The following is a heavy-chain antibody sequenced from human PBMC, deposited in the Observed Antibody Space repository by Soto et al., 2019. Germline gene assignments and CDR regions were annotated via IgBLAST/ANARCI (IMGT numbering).Heavy chain of an antibody. J-gene: IGHJ4*02. CDR1: GASISGYH. Sequence: SETLSLTCTVSGASISGYHWGWIRQPPGKGLDWFGFLYYTGITHYNPSLKSRVTISVDTSKNQFSLKLNSVTAADTAVYYCARGFAIGWYTYFFDLWGQGPLVTVSS. V-gene: IGHV4-59*08. CDR3: ARGFAIGWYTYFFDL. D-gene: IGHD6-19*01. CDR2: LYYTGIT.